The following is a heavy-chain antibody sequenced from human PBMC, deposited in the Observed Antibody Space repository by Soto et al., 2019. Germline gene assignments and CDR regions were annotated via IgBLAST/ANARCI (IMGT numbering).Heavy chain of an antibody. J-gene: IGHJ6*03. CDR1: GGSFSGYY. CDR2: INHSGST. V-gene: IGHV4-34*01. D-gene: IGHD6-6*01. Sequence: SETLSLTCAVYGGSFSGYYWSWIRQPPGKGLEWIGEINHSGSTNYNPSLKSRVTISVDTSKNQFSLKLSSVTAADTAVYYCARTRKLIAARTYYYYYYMDVWGKGTTVTVSS. CDR3: ARTRKLIAARTYYYYYYMDV.